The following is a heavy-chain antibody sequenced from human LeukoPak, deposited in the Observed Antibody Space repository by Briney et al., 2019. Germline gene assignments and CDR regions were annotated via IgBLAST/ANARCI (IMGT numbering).Heavy chain of an antibody. CDR3: ARGFLEYSSSSAYFDY. J-gene: IGHJ4*02. CDR2: IYYSGST. D-gene: IGHD6-6*01. V-gene: IGHV4-59*01. Sequence: PGGSLRLSCAASGFTFSDYYMSWIRQAPGKGLEWIGYIYYSGSTNYNPSLKSRVTISVDTSKNQSSLKLSSVTAADTAVYYCARGFLEYSSSSAYFDYWGQGTLVTVSS. CDR1: GFTFSDYY.